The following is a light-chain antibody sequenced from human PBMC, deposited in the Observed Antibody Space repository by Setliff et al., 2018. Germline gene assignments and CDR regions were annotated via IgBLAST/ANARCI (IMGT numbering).Light chain of an antibody. V-gene: IGLV2-8*01. CDR2: EVS. J-gene: IGLJ1*01. Sequence: QSALPQPPSASGSPGQSVTISCTGTSSDVGGYNYVSWYQQHPGKAPKLMIYEVSKRPSGVPDRFSGSKSGNTASLTVFGLQAEDEADYYCSSYAGSNNPYVFGTGTKVTVL. CDR3: SSYAGSNNPYV. CDR1: SSDVGGYNY.